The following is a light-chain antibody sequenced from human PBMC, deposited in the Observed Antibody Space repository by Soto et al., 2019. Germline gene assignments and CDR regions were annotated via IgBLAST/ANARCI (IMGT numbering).Light chain of an antibody. J-gene: IGKJ1*01. CDR2: ETS. CDR3: KQHSSSPRT. V-gene: IGKV3-20*01. Sequence: IVLTQSPDTLSLSPGERATLSCRASQSITRNYLSWYQQKPGQAPRLLLFETSIRATGIPDRFSGSGSGTDFTLTISGLEPEDSALYFCKQHSSSPRTFGQGTRWIS. CDR1: QSITRNY.